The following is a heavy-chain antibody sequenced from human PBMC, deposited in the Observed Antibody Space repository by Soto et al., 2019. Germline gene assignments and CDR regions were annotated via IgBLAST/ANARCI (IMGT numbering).Heavy chain of an antibody. J-gene: IGHJ4*02. Sequence: QVQLVESGGGVVQPGRSLRLSCAASGFTFSSYGMHWVRQAPGKGLEWVAVIWYDGSDKFYADSVKGRFTISRDNSKNTLYLPMHSLTAEDTAVYYCANGGGTTLPLDSWGQGTLVTVSS. V-gene: IGHV3-33*06. D-gene: IGHD1-7*01. CDR1: GFTFSSYG. CDR2: IWYDGSDK. CDR3: ANGGGTTLPLDS.